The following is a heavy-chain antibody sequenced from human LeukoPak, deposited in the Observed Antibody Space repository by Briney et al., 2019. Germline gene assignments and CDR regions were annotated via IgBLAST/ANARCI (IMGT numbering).Heavy chain of an antibody. Sequence: ASVKVSCKASGYTFTSYYMHWVRQAPGQGLEWMGIINPSGGSTSYAQKFQGRVTMTRDMSTSTVYMELSSLRSEDTAVYYCARDIYDSSGCYLGGFDYWGQGTLVTVSS. CDR1: GYTFTSYY. J-gene: IGHJ4*02. D-gene: IGHD3-22*01. CDR2: INPSGGST. CDR3: ARDIYDSSGCYLGGFDY. V-gene: IGHV1-46*01.